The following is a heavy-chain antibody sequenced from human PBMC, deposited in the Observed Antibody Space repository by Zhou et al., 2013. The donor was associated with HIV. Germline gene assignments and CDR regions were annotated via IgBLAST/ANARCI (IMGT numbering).Heavy chain of an antibody. J-gene: IGHJ3*02. D-gene: IGHD3-10*01. Sequence: QVQLVQSGAEVKKPGSSVKVSCKASGGTFSSYAISWVRQAPGQGLEWMGRIIPILGIANYAQKFQGRVTITADKSTSTAYMELSSLRSEDTAVYYCARGVTMVRAFDIWGQGTMVTVSS. CDR1: GGTFSSYA. V-gene: IGHV1-69*04. CDR2: IIPILGIA. CDR3: ARGVTMVRAFDI.